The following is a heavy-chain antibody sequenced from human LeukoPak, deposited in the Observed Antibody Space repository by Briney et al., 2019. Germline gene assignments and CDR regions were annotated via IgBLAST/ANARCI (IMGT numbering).Heavy chain of an antibody. CDR1: GYTFTNYD. CDR2: ISGSNGNT. D-gene: IGHD1-26*01. V-gene: IGHV1-18*01. J-gene: IGHJ4*02. CDR3: ARSGRGTYYYFGL. Sequence: ASVKVSCKASGYTFTNYDINWVRQAPGQGLEWMGWISGSNGNTNYAQKFQGRVSMTADASTGTAYLELRSLRSDDTAVYYCARSGRGTYYYFGLWGQGTLVTVSS.